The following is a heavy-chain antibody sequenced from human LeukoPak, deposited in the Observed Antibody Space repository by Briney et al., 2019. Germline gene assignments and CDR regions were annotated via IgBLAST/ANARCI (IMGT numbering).Heavy chain of an antibody. V-gene: IGHV4-59*01. D-gene: IGHD6-13*01. CDR3: ARVSPLSSSDENWFDP. CDR1: GGSISSYY. CDR2: IYYSGST. Sequence: SETLSLTCTVSGGSISSYYWSWIRQPPGKGLEWIGYIYYSGSTNYNPSLKSRVTISVDTSKNQFSLKLSSVTAADTAVYYCARVSPLSSSDENWFDPWGQGTLVTVSS. J-gene: IGHJ5*02.